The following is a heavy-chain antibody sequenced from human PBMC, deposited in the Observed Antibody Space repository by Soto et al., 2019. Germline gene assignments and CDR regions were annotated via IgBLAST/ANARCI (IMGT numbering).Heavy chain of an antibody. J-gene: IGHJ5*02. CDR1: GYTFTSYY. D-gene: IGHD1-1*01. Sequence: ASVTVSCKASGYTFTSYYMHWVRQAPGQGLEWMGIINPSGGSTSYAQKFQGRVTMTRDTSTSTVYMELSSLRSEDTAVYYCARDVGTGWFDPWGQGTLVTVSS. CDR2: INPSGGST. V-gene: IGHV1-46*03. CDR3: ARDVGTGWFDP.